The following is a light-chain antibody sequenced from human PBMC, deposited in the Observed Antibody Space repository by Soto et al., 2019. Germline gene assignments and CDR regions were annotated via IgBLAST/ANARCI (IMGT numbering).Light chain of an antibody. CDR2: GAS. Sequence: EIVLTQSPGTLSLSPGERVTLSCRASQSVSSSYLAWYQQKPGQAPILLIFGASSRATGIPDRFSGSGSGTDFTLTISRLEPEDFAVYYCQQYGSSPWTFGQGTKVEIK. CDR3: QQYGSSPWT. CDR1: QSVSSSY. J-gene: IGKJ1*01. V-gene: IGKV3-20*01.